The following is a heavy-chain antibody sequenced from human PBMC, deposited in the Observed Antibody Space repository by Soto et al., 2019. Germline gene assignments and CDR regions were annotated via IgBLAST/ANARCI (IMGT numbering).Heavy chain of an antibody. J-gene: IGHJ5*02. V-gene: IGHV3-30-3*01. CDR2: VSFDGSNK. D-gene: IGHD6-13*01. CDR1: GFTFSTHA. Sequence: QVQLVESGVGVVQPGRSLRLSCAASGFTFSTHAMHWVRQAPGKGLECVAIVSFDGSNKYYADPVKGRFTISRDNSKNTLYLQMSGLTPEDTAFYYCARDQTGITTAGGGRIDRWGQGTLVTVSS. CDR3: ARDQTGITTAGGGRIDR.